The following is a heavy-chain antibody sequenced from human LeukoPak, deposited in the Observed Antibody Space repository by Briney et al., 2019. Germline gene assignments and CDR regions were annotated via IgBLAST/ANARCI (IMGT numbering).Heavy chain of an antibody. Sequence: GGSLRLSCAASGFIFSDYSMNWVRQAPGKGLEWVGFIRSKAYGGTTEYAASVKGRFTISRDDSKSIAYLQMNSLKTEDTAVYYCTSLRDLYWYFDLWGRGTLVTVSS. V-gene: IGHV3-49*04. CDR1: GFIFSDYS. J-gene: IGHJ2*01. CDR2: IRSKAYGGTT. CDR3: TSLRDLYWYFDL.